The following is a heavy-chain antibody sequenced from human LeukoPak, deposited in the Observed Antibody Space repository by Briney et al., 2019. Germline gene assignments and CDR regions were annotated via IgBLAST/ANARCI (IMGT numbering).Heavy chain of an antibody. CDR2: ISAYNGNT. V-gene: IGHV1-18*01. D-gene: IGHD5-12*01. Sequence: ASVKVSCKASGYTLTSYGISWVRQAPGQGLEWMGWISAYNGNTNYAQKLQGRVTMTTDTSTSTAYMELRSLRSDDTAVYYCARGSGYDSPYWYFDLWGRGTLVTVSS. CDR3: ARGSGYDSPYWYFDL. CDR1: GYTLTSYG. J-gene: IGHJ2*01.